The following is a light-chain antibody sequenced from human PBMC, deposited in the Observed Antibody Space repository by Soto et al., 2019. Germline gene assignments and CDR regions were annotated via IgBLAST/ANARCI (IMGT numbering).Light chain of an antibody. Sequence: QSVLTQPPSVSGAPGQRVTISCTGSSSNIGAGYDVHWYQQLPGTAPKLLIYGNSNRPSGVPDRFSDSKSGTSASLAITGLQAEDEAAYYCQYYDSSLSGYVFGTGTKVTVL. CDR2: GNS. J-gene: IGLJ1*01. CDR3: QYYDSSLSGYV. CDR1: SSNIGAGYD. V-gene: IGLV1-40*01.